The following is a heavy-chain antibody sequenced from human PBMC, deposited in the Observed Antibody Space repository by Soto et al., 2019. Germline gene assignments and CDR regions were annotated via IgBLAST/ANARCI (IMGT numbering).Heavy chain of an antibody. CDR1: GYTFTSYG. J-gene: IGHJ6*02. Sequence: QVQLVQSGAEVKKPGASVKVSCKASGYTFTSYGISWVRQAPGQGLEWMGWISAYNGNTNYAQKLQGRVTMTTDTSTSTAYLELSSVRSADTAVYYCARDGYCSSTSCRGYYYYYGMDVWGQGTTVTVSS. CDR3: ARDGYCSSTSCRGYYYYYGMDV. D-gene: IGHD2-2*03. V-gene: IGHV1-18*01. CDR2: ISAYNGNT.